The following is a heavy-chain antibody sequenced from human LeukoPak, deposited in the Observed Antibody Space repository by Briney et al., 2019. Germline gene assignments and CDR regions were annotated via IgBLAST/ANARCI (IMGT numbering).Heavy chain of an antibody. CDR3: ARDQASGSQTTWAFDI. V-gene: IGHV1-2*02. D-gene: IGHD1-26*01. J-gene: IGHJ3*02. Sequence: ASVKVSCTTSGYTFTGQYIHWERQAPGQGHEWIGWINPNSGGTNYAQNFQGRVTMTRDTSISTAYMEVSRLISDDTAVYYCARDQASGSQTTWAFDIWGQGTMVTVSS. CDR2: INPNSGGT. CDR1: GYTFTGQY.